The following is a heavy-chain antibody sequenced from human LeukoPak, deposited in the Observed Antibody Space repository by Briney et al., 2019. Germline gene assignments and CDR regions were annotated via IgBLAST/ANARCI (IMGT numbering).Heavy chain of an antibody. D-gene: IGHD5-24*01. V-gene: IGHV6-1*01. CDR3: ARDRNFGGPYNSVDY. CDR2: TYYRSKWY. CDR1: GDSVSSNSAA. Sequence: SQTFSLTCAISGDSVSSNSAAWNWIRQSPSRGLEWLGRTYYRSKWYNAVSVKSRITINPDTSKNQVSLQLNSVTPEDTAVYYCARDRNFGGPYNSVDYWGQGTLVTVSS. J-gene: IGHJ4*02.